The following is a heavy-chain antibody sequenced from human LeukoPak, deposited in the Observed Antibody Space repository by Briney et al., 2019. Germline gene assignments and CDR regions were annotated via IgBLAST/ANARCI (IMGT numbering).Heavy chain of an antibody. V-gene: IGHV4-34*01. CDR1: GGSFSGYY. CDR3: ARHIAAAGYYYYYGMDA. D-gene: IGHD6-13*01. Sequence: PSETLSLTCAVYGGSFSGYYWSWIRQPPGKGLEWIGEINHSGSTNYNPSLKSRVTISVDTSKNQFSLKLSSVTAADTAVYYCARHIAAAGYYYYYGMDAWGQGTTVTVSS. CDR2: INHSGST. J-gene: IGHJ6*02.